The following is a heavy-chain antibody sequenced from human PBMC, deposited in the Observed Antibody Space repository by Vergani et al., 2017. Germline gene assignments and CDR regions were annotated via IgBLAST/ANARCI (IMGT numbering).Heavy chain of an antibody. CDR3: AKHFRGWGIDY. J-gene: IGHJ4*02. CDR2: IQIDGSNQ. D-gene: IGHD3-16*01. Sequence: QVQLVESGGGVVQPGRSLRLSCATSGFTLSNYDMQWIRQGPGKGLEFVAFIQIDGSNQYYANSVKGRFTLSRDLSKNTLYLQMNSLRTDDTATYYCAKHFRGWGIDYWGQGTQVIVSS. CDR1: GFTLSNYD. V-gene: IGHV3-30*02.